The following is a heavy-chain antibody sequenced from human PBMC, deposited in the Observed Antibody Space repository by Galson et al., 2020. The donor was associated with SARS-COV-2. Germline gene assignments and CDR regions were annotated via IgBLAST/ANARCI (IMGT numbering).Heavy chain of an antibody. CDR3: VRLGRDPDDQLLWGAFDH. V-gene: IGHV5-10-1*01. Sequence: HGESLKISCKGSGYKFASYWISWVRQMPGKGLEWMGRIDPSDSYTDYSPSFQGHVTISTDKSISTAYLQWSSLKASDSAMYYCVRLGRDPDDQLLWGAFDHWGQGTLVNVSS. D-gene: IGHD3-16*01. CDR2: IDPSDSYT. J-gene: IGHJ4*02. CDR1: GYKFASYW.